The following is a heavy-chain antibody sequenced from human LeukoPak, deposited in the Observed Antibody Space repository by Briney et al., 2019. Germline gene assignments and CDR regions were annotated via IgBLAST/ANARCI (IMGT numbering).Heavy chain of an antibody. V-gene: IGHV3-33*08. CDR3: ARDGASDSSGYYGDY. Sequence: GGSLRLSCAASGFTFSSYGMHWVRQAPGKGLEGVAVIWYDGSNKYYADSVKGRFTISRANSKNTLYLEMNSRRAEDTAVYSCARDGASDSSGYYGDYWGQGTLVTVSS. CDR2: IWYDGSNK. D-gene: IGHD3-22*01. CDR1: GFTFSSYG. J-gene: IGHJ4*02.